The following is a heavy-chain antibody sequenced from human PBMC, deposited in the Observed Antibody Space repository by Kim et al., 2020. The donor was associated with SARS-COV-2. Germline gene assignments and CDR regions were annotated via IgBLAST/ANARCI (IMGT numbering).Heavy chain of an antibody. Sequence: SETLSLTCNVSGFSISGDYWSWIRQTPEKGLQWIASISYAGTMSYNPSLKSRVTISVDTSKNQVSLKLSSVTAADTAMYYFSRHLSGSGAFYNLGYWGQG. CDR2: ISYAGTM. CDR3: SRHLSGSGAFYNLGY. J-gene: IGHJ4*02. V-gene: IGHV4-59*08. D-gene: IGHD3-10*01. CDR1: GFSISGDY.